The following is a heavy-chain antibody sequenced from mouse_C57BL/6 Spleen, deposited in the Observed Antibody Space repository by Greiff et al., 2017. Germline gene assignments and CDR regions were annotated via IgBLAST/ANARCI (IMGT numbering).Heavy chain of an antibody. D-gene: IGHD2-14*01. CDR3: ARSYGYDGGYYAMDY. CDR1: GFSLTSYG. J-gene: IGHJ4*01. V-gene: IGHV2-2*01. Sequence: QVQLQQSGPGLVQPSQSLSITCTVSGFSLTSYGVHWVRQSPGKGLEWLGVIWSGGSTDYNAAFISRLSISKDNSKSQVFLKMNSLQADDPAVYYCARSYGYDGGYYAMDYWGQGTSVTVSS. CDR2: IWSGGST.